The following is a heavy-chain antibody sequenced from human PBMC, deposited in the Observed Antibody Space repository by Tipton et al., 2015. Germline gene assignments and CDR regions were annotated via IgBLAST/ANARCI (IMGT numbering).Heavy chain of an antibody. CDR2: IFTSGST. CDR3: ARDGGGAIPDY. J-gene: IGHJ4*02. CDR1: GDSISSSNW. Sequence: TLSLTCSVSGDSISSSNWWSWVRQHPGKGLEWIGYIFTSGSTYYNPSLKSRVSISLDASKNQFSLKLNSVTAADTAVYYCARDGGGAIPDYWGQGTLVTVSS. V-gene: IGHV4-4*02. D-gene: IGHD1-26*01.